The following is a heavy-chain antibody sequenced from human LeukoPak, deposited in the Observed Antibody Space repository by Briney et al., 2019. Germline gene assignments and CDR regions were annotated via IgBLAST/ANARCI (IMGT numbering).Heavy chain of an antibody. Sequence: GASVKVSCKASGYTFTSYAMHWVRQAPGQRLEWMGWINAGNGNTKYSQKFQGRGTITRDTSASTAYMELSSLRSEDTAVYYCARNHYGSGSYPADYWGQGTLVTVSS. CDR2: INAGNGNT. CDR1: GYTFTSYA. CDR3: ARNHYGSGSYPADY. V-gene: IGHV1-3*01. J-gene: IGHJ4*02. D-gene: IGHD3-10*01.